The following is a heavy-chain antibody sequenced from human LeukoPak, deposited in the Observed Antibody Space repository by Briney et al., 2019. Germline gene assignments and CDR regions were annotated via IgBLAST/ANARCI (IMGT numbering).Heavy chain of an antibody. Sequence: GGSLRLSCAASGFTFSSYSMNWVRQAPGKGLEWVSSISSISSYIYYADSVKGRFTISRDNAKNPLYLQMSNLRGEDTAVYYCARPPLGYCTGGSCSFDPWGQGTLVTVSS. V-gene: IGHV3-21*01. CDR1: GFTFSSYS. J-gene: IGHJ5*02. CDR3: ARPPLGYCTGGSCSFDP. D-gene: IGHD2-15*01. CDR2: ISSISSYI.